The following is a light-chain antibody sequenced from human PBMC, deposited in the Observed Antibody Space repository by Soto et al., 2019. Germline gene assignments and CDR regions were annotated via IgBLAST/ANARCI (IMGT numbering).Light chain of an antibody. J-gene: IGKJ2*01. CDR3: MQATQVPYT. V-gene: IGKV2-24*01. CDR2: KVS. Sequence: DVVLTQTPLTSPVTLGHPASISCTSSQSLQHRDGNTYLSWLLQRPGQPPRILIYKVSQRFDGVPDRFRGSGAGTNFTLKITRVEAEDVGLYHCMQATQVPYTFGQGSKLDLK. CDR1: QSLQHRDGNTY.